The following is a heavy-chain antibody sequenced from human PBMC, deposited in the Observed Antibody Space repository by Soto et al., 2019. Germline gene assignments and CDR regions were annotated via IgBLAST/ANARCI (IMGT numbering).Heavy chain of an antibody. CDR2: INPSSGSE. J-gene: IGHJ6*02. D-gene: IGHD5-12*01. CDR3: VRDMGRWLRPIYRLDV. V-gene: IGHV1-46*01. CDR1: GYTFTNYY. Sequence: ASVKVSCKASGYTFTNYYIHWVRQAPGQGLEWMGIINPSSGSESYTPKFQGRVTMTRDTSSSTVFTELSSLTSEDTVVYYCVRDMGRWLRPIYRLDVWGRGTTVTVSS.